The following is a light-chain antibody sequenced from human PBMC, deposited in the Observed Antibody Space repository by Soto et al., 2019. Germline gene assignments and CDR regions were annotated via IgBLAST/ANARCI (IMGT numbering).Light chain of an antibody. J-gene: IGKJ5*01. Sequence: VLTQSTGTLSLSPGERATLSCRASQSVSTRLAWYQHRSGQAPRLLISSASIRATGIPDRFSGSGSGTDFTLTISILEPEDFALYYCQHYYGTSPIAFGQGTRLEI. CDR3: QHYYGTSPIA. CDR2: SAS. V-gene: IGKV3-20*01. CDR1: QSVSTR.